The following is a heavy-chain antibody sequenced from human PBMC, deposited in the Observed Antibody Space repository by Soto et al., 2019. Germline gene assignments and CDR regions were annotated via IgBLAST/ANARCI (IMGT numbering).Heavy chain of an antibody. V-gene: IGHV3-73*01. Sequence: GGSLRLSCAASGFTFSGSAMHWVRQASGKGLEWVGRIRSKPNNYATAYAASVKGRFTISRDDSKNTAYLQMNSLKTEDTAVYYCTLLEWLSSRDSGMPVWAQGPTVTVSS. J-gene: IGHJ6*01. CDR2: IRSKPNNYAT. CDR1: GFTFSGSA. D-gene: IGHD3-3*01. CDR3: TLLEWLSSRDSGMPV.